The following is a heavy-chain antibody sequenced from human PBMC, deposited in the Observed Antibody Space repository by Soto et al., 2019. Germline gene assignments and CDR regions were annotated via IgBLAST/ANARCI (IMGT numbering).Heavy chain of an antibody. V-gene: IGHV1-3*01. D-gene: IGHD6-19*01. J-gene: IGHJ4*02. CDR2: INVGNGDT. CDR1: GYTFTAFA. CDR3: ARWGSAWYLYYIDY. Sequence: GASVKVSCKTSGYTFTAFAVHWVRQASGQRLEWMGWINVGNGDTKSSQNLQGRVTITRDTSASTVYMELTSLRADDAAVYYCARWGSAWYLYYIDYWGQGTQVTVSS.